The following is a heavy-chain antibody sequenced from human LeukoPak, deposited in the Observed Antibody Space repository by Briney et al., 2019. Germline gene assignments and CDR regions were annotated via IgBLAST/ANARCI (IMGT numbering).Heavy chain of an antibody. Sequence: GGSLRLSCAASGLAFSAYKMHWVRQAPRRGLVWVSRISTDGYTTDYADFVQGRFTASRDNTKNTWSLEMNSLRAEDTAVYYCATSIAVAGTRAFDIWGQGTMVTVSS. V-gene: IGHV3-74*01. D-gene: IGHD6-19*01. CDR2: ISTDGYTT. CDR1: GLAFSAYK. CDR3: ATSIAVAGTRAFDI. J-gene: IGHJ3*02.